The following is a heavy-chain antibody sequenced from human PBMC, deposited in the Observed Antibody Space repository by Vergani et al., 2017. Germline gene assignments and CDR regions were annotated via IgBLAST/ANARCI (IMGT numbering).Heavy chain of an antibody. J-gene: IGHJ4*02. Sequence: QVQLVQSGAEVKKPGASVKVSCKASGYTFTSYYMHWVRQAPGQGLEWMGIINPSGGSTSYAQKFQGRVTMTTDTSTSTAYMELRSLRSDDTAVYYCARAGDSSGYIYWGQGTLVTVSS. D-gene: IGHD3-22*01. V-gene: IGHV1-46*01. CDR2: INPSGGST. CDR1: GYTFTSYY. CDR3: ARAGDSSGYIY.